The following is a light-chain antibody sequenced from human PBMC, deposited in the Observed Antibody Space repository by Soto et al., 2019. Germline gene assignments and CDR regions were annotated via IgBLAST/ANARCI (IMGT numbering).Light chain of an antibody. CDR2: EVS. Sequence: QSALTQPASVSGSPGQSITISCTGTSGDVGGYYYVSWYQQLPGKAPKLMISEVSNRPSGVSNRFSGSKSGSTASLTISGLQAEDEADYYCCLYIGATTYVFGTGTKVTV. J-gene: IGLJ1*01. V-gene: IGLV2-14*01. CDR1: SGDVGGYYY. CDR3: CLYIGATTYV.